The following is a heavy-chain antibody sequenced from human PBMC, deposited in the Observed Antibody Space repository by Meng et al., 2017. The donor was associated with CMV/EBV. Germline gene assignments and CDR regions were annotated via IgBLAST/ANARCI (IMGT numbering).Heavy chain of an antibody. CDR2: INHRGST. CDR1: GGSFSGYY. CDR3: ARGLLGRMSYGMDV. J-gene: IGHJ6*02. D-gene: IGHD2-8*02. Sequence: SETLSLTCAVYGGSFSGYYWSWIRQPPGKGLEWIGEINHRGSTNYNPSLKSRVTISVDTSKNQFSLKLSSVTAADTAVYYCARGLLGRMSYGMDVWGQGTTVTVSS. V-gene: IGHV4-34*01.